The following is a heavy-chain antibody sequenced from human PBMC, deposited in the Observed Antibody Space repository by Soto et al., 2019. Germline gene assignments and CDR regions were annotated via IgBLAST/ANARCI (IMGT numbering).Heavy chain of an antibody. Sequence: GGSLRLSCAASGFTFTRYSMNWVRQAPGKGLEWVSSISSTTNYIYYGDSMKGRFTISRDNGKNSLYLEIHSLRAEDTAVYYCARDSAELTSNFDYWGQGTLVTVSS. J-gene: IGHJ4*02. V-gene: IGHV3-21*06. CDR2: ISSTTNYI. CDR1: GFTFTRYS. CDR3: ARDSAELTSNFDY. D-gene: IGHD1-26*01.